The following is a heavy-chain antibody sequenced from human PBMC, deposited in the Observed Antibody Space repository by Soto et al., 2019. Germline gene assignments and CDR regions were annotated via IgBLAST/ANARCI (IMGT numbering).Heavy chain of an antibody. Sequence: VASVKVSCKTSGYTFTNFGISWVRQAPGQGLEWMGRISGYNGNTDYAQKFQGRVTMTTDTSTSTTYMELRSLRSDDTAVYYCARGVVPAEHRGFYFYQYMDVWGKGTTVTVSS. CDR1: GYTFTNFG. CDR3: ARGVVPAEHRGFYFYQYMDV. D-gene: IGHD2-2*01. CDR2: ISGYNGNT. V-gene: IGHV1-18*01. J-gene: IGHJ6*03.